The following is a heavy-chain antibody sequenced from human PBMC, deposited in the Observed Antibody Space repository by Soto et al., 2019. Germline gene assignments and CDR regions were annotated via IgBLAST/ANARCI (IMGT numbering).Heavy chain of an antibody. Sequence: QVQLLESGPGLVKPSETLSLTCTVSGGSIRSYYWSWIRQPPGKGLEWIGYIYSSGSTNYNPSLKNRVTISVDTSKNQFSLKLSSVTAADTAVYYCARRYGGGFDYWGQGTLVTVSS. CDR1: GGSIRSYY. CDR2: IYSSGST. J-gene: IGHJ4*02. V-gene: IGHV4-59*08. D-gene: IGHD3-10*01. CDR3: ARRYGGGFDY.